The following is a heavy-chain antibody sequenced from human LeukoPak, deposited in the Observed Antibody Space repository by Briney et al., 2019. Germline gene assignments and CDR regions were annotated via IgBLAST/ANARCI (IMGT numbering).Heavy chain of an antibody. V-gene: IGHV4-34*01. CDR1: GGSFSGYY. J-gene: IGHJ5*02. CDR3: ARGRPDGSGSYYKFDP. D-gene: IGHD3-10*01. Sequence: SETLSLTCAVYGGSFSGYYWSWIRQPPGKGLEWIGEINHSGSTNYNPSLKSRVTVSVDTSKNQFSLKMSSVTAADTAVYYCARGRPDGSGSYYKFDPWGQGTPVTVSS. CDR2: INHSGST.